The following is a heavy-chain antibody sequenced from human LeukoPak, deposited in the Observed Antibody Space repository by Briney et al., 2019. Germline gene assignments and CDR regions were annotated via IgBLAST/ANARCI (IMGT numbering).Heavy chain of an antibody. CDR3: ARDSLGYGSGGICYYPNWFDP. V-gene: IGHV1-46*01. CDR2: INPSGGST. D-gene: IGHD2-15*01. Sequence: ASVKVSCKASGYTFTSYYMHWVRQAPGQGLEWMGIINPSGGSTSYAQKFQGRVTMTRDMSTSTVYMELSSLRSEDTAVYYCARDSLGYGSGGICYYPNWFDPWGQGTLVTVSS. J-gene: IGHJ5*02. CDR1: GYTFTSYY.